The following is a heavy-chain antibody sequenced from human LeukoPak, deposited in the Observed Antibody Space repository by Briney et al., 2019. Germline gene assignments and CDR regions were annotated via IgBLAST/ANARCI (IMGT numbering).Heavy chain of an antibody. CDR1: GFTFSNYG. D-gene: IGHD6-13*01. CDR2: IRNDGIHK. J-gene: IGHJ4*02. V-gene: IGHV3-30*02. Sequence: PGGSLTLSCAASGFTFSNYGMHWVRQAPGKGPEWVTFIRNDGIHKYYIDSVKGRFTISRDTSKNTLYLQMNSLRPEDTAVYYCAKDRSSSWSGGDYWGQGTLVTVSS. CDR3: AKDRSSSWSGGDY.